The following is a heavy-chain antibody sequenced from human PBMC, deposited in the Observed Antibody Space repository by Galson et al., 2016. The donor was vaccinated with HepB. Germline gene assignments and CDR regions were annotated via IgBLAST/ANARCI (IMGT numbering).Heavy chain of an antibody. D-gene: IGHD5-18*01. Sequence: SVKVSCKASGYTFSNYGITWVRQAPGQGLEWMGWINCYNGNRNFAQNLQGRITMTTDTSTNTAYMELRSLKFEDTAVYYCARGHNQISTYSYGWDYFDYWGQGTLVTVSP. CDR3: ARGHNQISTYSYGWDYFDY. V-gene: IGHV1-18*01. CDR1: GYTFSNYG. CDR2: INCYNGNR. J-gene: IGHJ4*02.